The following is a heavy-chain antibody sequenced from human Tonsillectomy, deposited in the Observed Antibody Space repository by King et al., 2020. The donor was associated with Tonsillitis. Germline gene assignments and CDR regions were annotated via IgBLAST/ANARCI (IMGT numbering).Heavy chain of an antibody. CDR3: ARGRRRVTIFFDY. CDR2: INHSGST. D-gene: IGHD3-9*01. V-gene: IGHV4-34*01. J-gene: IGHJ4*02. CDR1: GGSFSGYY. Sequence: VQLQQWGAGLLKPSETLSLTCAVYGGSFSGYYWSWIRQPPGKGLEWIGEINHSGSTNYNPSLKSRVTISVDTSKNQFSLKLSSVTSADTAVYYCARGRRRVTIFFDYWGQGTLVTVSS.